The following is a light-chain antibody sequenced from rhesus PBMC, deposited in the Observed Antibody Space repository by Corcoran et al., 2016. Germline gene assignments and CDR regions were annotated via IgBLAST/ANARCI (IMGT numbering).Light chain of an antibody. V-gene: IGKV1-25*01. CDR2: KAS. Sequence: DIQMTQSPSSLSASVGDRVTITCRASQGISNKLAWYQQKPGKVPKVLIYKASTLQRGIPSRFSGSGSGTDFPITISGLHPEAFATSYCQHGYNILTFGGGTKVEIK. J-gene: IGKJ4*01. CDR3: QHGYNILT. CDR1: QGISNK.